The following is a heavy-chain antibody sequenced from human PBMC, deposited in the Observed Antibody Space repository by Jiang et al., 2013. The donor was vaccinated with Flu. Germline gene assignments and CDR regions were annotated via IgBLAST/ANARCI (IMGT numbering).Heavy chain of an antibody. CDR3: ARSYYDSSGYLEDNWFDP. D-gene: IGHD3-22*01. V-gene: IGHV1-3*01. CDR1: GYTFTSYA. J-gene: IGHJ5*02. Sequence: GAEVKKPGASVKVSCKASGYTFTSYAMHWVRQAPGQRLEWMGWINAGNGNTKYSQKFQGRVTITRDTSASTAYMELSSLRSEDTAVYYCARSYYDSSGYLEDNWFDPGAREPWSPSP. CDR2: INAGNGNT.